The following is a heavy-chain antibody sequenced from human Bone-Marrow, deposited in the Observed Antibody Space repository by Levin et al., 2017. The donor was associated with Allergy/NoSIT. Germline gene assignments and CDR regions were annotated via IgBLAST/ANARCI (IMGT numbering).Heavy chain of an antibody. Sequence: KTSETLSLTCTVPGGSVSSGSYYWSWIRQPPGKGLEWIAYIYHSGSTKYNPSLKSRVTISLDTSRNQFSLRLTSLTAADTAVYYCARGSYFGGLSFDCWGKGTLVTVSS. J-gene: IGHJ4*02. CDR3: ARGSYFGGLSFDC. D-gene: IGHD4-23*01. V-gene: IGHV4-61*01. CDR2: IYHSGST. CDR1: GGSVSSGSYY.